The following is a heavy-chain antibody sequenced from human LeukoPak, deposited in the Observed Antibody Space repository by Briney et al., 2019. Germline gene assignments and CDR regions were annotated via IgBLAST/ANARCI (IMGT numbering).Heavy chain of an antibody. J-gene: IGHJ6*02. CDR2: ISSSSSYI. Sequence: GGSLRLSCAASGFTFSSYSMNWVRQAPGKGLEWVSSISSSSSYIYYADSVKGRFTISRDNAKNSLYLQMNSLRAEDTAVYYCASETMVRGVYYYYYGMDVWGQGTTVTVSS. V-gene: IGHV3-21*01. CDR3: ASETMVRGVYYYYYGMDV. D-gene: IGHD3-10*01. CDR1: GFTFSSYS.